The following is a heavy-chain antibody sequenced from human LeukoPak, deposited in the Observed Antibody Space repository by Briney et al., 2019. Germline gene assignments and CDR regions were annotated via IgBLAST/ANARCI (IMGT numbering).Heavy chain of an antibody. J-gene: IGHJ4*02. V-gene: IGHV4-4*02. CDR1: GASVSSSNW. CDR2: IHHSGST. Sequence: PSETLSLTCAVSGASVSSSNWWIWVRQPPKKGLEWIGEIHHSGSTNYNPSLKRRVTMSVDTSKNQTSMRLSSVTAADTAVYYCARGLYGSDSYWGQGNLVTVSS. D-gene: IGHD6-19*01. CDR3: ARGLYGSDSY.